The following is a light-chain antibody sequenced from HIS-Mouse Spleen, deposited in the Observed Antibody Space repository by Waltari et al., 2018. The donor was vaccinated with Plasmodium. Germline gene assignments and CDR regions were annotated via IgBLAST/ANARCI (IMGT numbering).Light chain of an antibody. J-gene: IGKJ3*01. CDR2: GAS. Sequence: IVMTQSPATLSVSPAESATLSCRASQSVSSNLAWYQQKPGQAPRLLIYGASTRATGIPARFSGSGSGTEFTLTISSLQSEDFAVYYCQQYNNWSFTFGPGTKVDIK. CDR1: QSVSSN. CDR3: QQYNNWSFT. V-gene: IGKV3-15*01.